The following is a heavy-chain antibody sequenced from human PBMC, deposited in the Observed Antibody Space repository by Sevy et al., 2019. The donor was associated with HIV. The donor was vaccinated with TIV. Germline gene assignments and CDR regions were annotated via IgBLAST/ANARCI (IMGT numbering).Heavy chain of an antibody. D-gene: IGHD6-19*01. CDR3: ASPPRGYTRGWPDDAFDI. CDR2: ISSSGSTI. V-gene: IGHV3-11*01. CDR1: GFTFSDHY. J-gene: IGHJ3*02. Sequence: GGSLRLSCAASGFTFSDHYMSWIRQAPGKGLEWVSYISSSGSTIYYADSVKGRFTISRDNARNSLYLQMNSLRAEDTAVYSCASPPRGYTRGWPDDAFDIWGQGTMVTVSS.